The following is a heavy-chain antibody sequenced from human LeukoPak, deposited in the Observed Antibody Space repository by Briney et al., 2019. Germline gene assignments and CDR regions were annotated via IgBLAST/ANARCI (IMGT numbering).Heavy chain of an antibody. CDR1: GFTFSSYE. D-gene: IGHD3-9*01. CDR2: ISSSGSTI. V-gene: IGHV3-48*03. CDR3: AKEYDILTGYYASDI. J-gene: IGHJ3*02. Sequence: GGSLRLSCAASGFTFSSYEMNWVRKAPGKGLEWVSYISSSGSTIYYADSVKGRFTISRDNAKNSLYLQMNSLRAEDTAMYYCAKEYDILTGYYASDIWGQGTMVTVSS.